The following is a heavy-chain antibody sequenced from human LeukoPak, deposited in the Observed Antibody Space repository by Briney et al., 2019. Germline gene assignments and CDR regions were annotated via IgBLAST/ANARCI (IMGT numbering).Heavy chain of an antibody. CDR2: ISGNGGST. D-gene: IGHD3-16*01. CDR1: GFNFINYA. V-gene: IGHV3-23*01. J-gene: IGHJ4*02. CDR3: AKWPEGAMDYFDY. Sequence: GGSLRLSCAASGFNFINYAMTWVRQAPGKGLEGVSGISGNGGSTYYADSVKGRFTISRDNSKNTLYLEMSSLRVEDTAIYYCAKWPEGAMDYFDYWGQGTLVTVSS.